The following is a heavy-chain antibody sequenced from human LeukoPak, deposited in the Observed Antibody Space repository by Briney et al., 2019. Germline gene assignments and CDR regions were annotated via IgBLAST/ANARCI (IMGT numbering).Heavy chain of an antibody. J-gene: IGHJ3*02. V-gene: IGHV4-34*01. CDR2: INHSGST. Sequence: PSETLSLTCAVYGGSFSGYYWSWIRQPPGKGLEWIGEINHSGSTNYNPSLKSRVTISVDTSKNQFSLKLSSVTAADTAVYYCATTETTVTTALYAFDIWGQGTMVTVSS. D-gene: IGHD4-17*01. CDR3: ATTETTVTTALYAFDI. CDR1: GGSFSGYY.